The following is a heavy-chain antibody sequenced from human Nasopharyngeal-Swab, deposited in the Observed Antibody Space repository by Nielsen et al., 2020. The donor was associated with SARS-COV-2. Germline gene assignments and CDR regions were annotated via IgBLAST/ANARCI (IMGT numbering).Heavy chain of an antibody. D-gene: IGHD3-22*01. CDR3: ARQDSSAYYYVFNY. CDR2: IRYDGSDY. J-gene: IGHJ4*02. Sequence: GESLKISCAASGFTFSSYGMHWVRQAPGKGLEWVAFIRYDGSDYYYADSVEGRFTISRDNSKNTLYLQLNSLRAEDTAVYYCARQDSSAYYYVFNYWGQGTLVTVSS. CDR1: GFTFSSYG. V-gene: IGHV3-30*02.